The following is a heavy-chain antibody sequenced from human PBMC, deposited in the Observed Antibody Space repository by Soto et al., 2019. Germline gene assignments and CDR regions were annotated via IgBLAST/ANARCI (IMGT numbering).Heavy chain of an antibody. CDR1: GFTFSSYG. CDR3: ARITILGIY. D-gene: IGHD3-3*01. J-gene: IGHJ4*02. V-gene: IGHV3-33*01. CDR2: IWYDGSNK. Sequence: SGGSPRLCCAAAGFTFSSYGMHWGRQAPGKGLEWVAVIWYDGSNKYYADSVKGRFTISRDNSKNTLYLQMNSLRAEDTAVYYCARITILGIYWGQGTLVTVSS.